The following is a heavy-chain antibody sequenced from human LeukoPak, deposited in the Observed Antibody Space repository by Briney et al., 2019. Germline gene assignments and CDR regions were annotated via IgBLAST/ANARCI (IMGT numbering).Heavy chain of an antibody. CDR1: GGSISSGGYS. CDR3: ARAAKEATITWGYYYYYYMDV. CDR2: IYYSGST. Sequence: MTSETLSLTCAVSGGSISSGGYSWSWIRQPPGKGLEWIGYIYYSGSTYYNPSLKSRVTISVDTSKNQFSLKLSSVTAEDTAVYYCARAAKEATITWGYYYYYYMDVWGKGTTVTISS. V-gene: IGHV4-30-4*07. J-gene: IGHJ6*03. D-gene: IGHD5-12*01.